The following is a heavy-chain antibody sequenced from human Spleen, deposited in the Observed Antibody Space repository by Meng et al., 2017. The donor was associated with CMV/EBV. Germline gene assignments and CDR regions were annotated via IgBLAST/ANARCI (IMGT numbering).Heavy chain of an antibody. CDR2: ISGSGGNT. CDR3: ARVSSSGYDLWSSYDKRQYYYYGMDV. V-gene: IGHV3-23*01. D-gene: IGHD3-3*01. Sequence: GESLKISCAGSGFTFSSNAMSWVRQAPGKGLEWVSTISGSGGNTYYADSVKGRFTISRDNSKNTLYLQLNSLRAEDTAVYYCARVSSSGYDLWSSYDKRQYYYYGMDVWGQGTTVTVSS. CDR1: GFTFSSNA. J-gene: IGHJ6*02.